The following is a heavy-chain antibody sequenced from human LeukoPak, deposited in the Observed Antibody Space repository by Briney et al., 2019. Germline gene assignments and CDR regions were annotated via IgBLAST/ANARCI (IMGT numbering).Heavy chain of an antibody. V-gene: IGHV3-66*01. CDR1: GFCVSNNY. CDR2: FYSGGTI. J-gene: IGHJ4*02. CDR3: VRDPHNSGSGRYFED. D-gene: IGHD3-10*01. Sequence: GGSLRLSCAASGFCVSNNYMSWVRQAPGKGLEWVSVFYSGGTIRYAESVRDRFIISRDVSKNILYLQMNSLRAEDTAVYYCVRDPHNSGSGRYFEDWGRGNLVTVSS.